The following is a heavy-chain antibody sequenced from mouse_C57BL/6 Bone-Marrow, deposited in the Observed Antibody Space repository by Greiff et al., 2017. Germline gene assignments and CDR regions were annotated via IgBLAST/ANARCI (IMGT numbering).Heavy chain of an antibody. CDR2: IDPEDGEP. J-gene: IGHJ3*01. V-gene: IGHV14-2*01. CDR3: ARDGSSYGCAY. Sequence: VQLKESGAELVKPGASVKLSCTASGFNTKDYYMHWVKQRTEQGLEWIGRIDPEDGEPKYAPKFQGNATITADTSSNTAYLQLSSLTSEDTAVYYCARDGSSYGCAYWGQGPLVTVSA. D-gene: IGHD1-1*01. CDR1: GFNTKDYY.